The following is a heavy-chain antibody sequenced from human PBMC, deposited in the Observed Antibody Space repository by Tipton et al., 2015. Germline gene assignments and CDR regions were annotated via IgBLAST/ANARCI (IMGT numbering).Heavy chain of an antibody. CDR1: GGSISSGGYY. D-gene: IGHD6-19*01. CDR2: IYYSGST. J-gene: IGHJ4*02. Sequence: TLSLTCTVSGGSISSGGYYWSWIRQHPGKGLEWIGYIYYSGSTYYNPSLKSLVTISVDTSKNQFSLKLSSVTAADTAVYYCARVSIAVAGADFDYWGQGTLVTVSS. V-gene: IGHV4-31*01. CDR3: ARVSIAVAGADFDY.